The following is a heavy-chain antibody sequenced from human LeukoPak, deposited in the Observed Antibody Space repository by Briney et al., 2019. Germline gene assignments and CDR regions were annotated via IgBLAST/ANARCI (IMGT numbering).Heavy chain of an antibody. CDR1: GYTFTGYY. V-gene: IGHV1-2*02. CDR2: INPNSGGT. J-gene: IGHJ3*02. D-gene: IGHD4-17*01. CDR3: ATLYGDANDAFDI. Sequence: ASVKVSCKASGYTFTGYYMHWVRQAPGQGLEWMGWINPNSGGTNYAQKFQGRVTMTRDTSISTAYMELSRLRSDDTAVYYCATLYGDANDAFDIWGQGTMVTVSS.